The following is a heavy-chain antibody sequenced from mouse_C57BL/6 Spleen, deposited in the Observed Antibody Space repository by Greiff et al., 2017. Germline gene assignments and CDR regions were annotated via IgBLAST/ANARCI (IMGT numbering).Heavy chain of an antibody. CDR2: ISSGGDYI. CDR3: TRGGLRKLYFDY. V-gene: IGHV5-9-1*02. Sequence: EVQGVESGEGLVKPGGSLKLSCAASGFTFSSYAMSWVRQTPEKRLEWVAYISSGGDYIYYADTVKGRFTISRDNARNTLYLQMSSLKSEDTAMYYCTRGGLRKLYFDYWGQGTTLTVAS. D-gene: IGHD2-4*01. J-gene: IGHJ2*01. CDR1: GFTFSSYA.